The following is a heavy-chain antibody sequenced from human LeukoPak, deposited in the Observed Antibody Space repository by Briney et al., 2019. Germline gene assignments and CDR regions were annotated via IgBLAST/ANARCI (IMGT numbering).Heavy chain of an antibody. CDR3: ARGTPRSGYYLNWFDP. Sequence: ASVKVSCKASGYTFTSYYMHWVRQAPGQGLEWMGIINPSGGSTSYAQKFQGRVTMTRDTSTSTVYMELSSLRSEDTAVYYCARGTPRSGYYLNWFDPWGQGTLVTVSS. CDR2: INPSGGST. CDR1: GYTFTSYY. V-gene: IGHV1-46*01. J-gene: IGHJ5*02. D-gene: IGHD3-3*01.